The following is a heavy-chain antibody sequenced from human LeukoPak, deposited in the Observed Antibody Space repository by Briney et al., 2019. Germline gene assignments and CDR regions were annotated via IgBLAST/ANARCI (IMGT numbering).Heavy chain of an antibody. CDR3: XRXRRXSSGPWSWYLDL. V-gene: IGHV1-8*01. CDR2: MNSNTGNT. D-gene: IGHD3-22*01. Sequence: ASVKVSCKASGFTLTNFDINWVRQAAGQGLEWMGWMNSNTGNTVYAQEFQGRVTMTRDTSIGTAYMELTNLRSEDTAVYYCXRXRRXSSGPWSWYLDLWGRGTLVTASS. CDR1: GFTLTNFD. J-gene: IGHJ2*01.